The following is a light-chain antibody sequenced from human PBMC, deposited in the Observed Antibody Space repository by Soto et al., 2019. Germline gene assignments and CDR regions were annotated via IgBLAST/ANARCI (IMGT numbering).Light chain of an antibody. Sequence: DIQMTQSPSSLSASVGDRVTITCRASQDISNYLAWYQQKPGKVPKLLIYVASTLQSGVPSRFSGIGSGTPFTLTISSLQPEDVATYYCQKYDSAPHSFGGGTKVEIQ. CDR1: QDISNY. CDR2: VAS. J-gene: IGKJ4*01. CDR3: QKYDSAPHS. V-gene: IGKV1-27*01.